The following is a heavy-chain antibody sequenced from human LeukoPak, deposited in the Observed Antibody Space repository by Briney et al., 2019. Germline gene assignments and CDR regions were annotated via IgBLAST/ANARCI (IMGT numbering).Heavy chain of an antibody. CDR3: ARHSKYYYDSSGSYVGYFQH. D-gene: IGHD3-22*01. J-gene: IGHJ1*01. Sequence: SETLSLTCTVSGGPISVYYWSWIRQPPGKGLEWIGYIYYSWSTNYNPSLKGRVTISVDTSKNQFSLKLSSVTAADTAVYYCARHSKYYYDSSGSYVGYFQHWGQGTLVTVSS. V-gene: IGHV4-59*08. CDR2: IYYSWST. CDR1: GGPISVYY.